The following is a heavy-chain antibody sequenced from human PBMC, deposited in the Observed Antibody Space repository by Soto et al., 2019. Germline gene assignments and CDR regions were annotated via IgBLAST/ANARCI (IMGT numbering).Heavy chain of an antibody. CDR3: ARDNPPRTLHDY. CDR1: GFTVSSNY. J-gene: IGHJ4*02. V-gene: IGHV3-66*01. Sequence: GALRLSCAASGFTVSSNYMSWVRQAPGKGLEWVSVIYSGSSTYYADSVKGRFTISRDNAKNTLYLQMNSLRDEDTAVYYCARDNPPRTLHDYWGQGTLVTVSS. CDR2: IYSGSST.